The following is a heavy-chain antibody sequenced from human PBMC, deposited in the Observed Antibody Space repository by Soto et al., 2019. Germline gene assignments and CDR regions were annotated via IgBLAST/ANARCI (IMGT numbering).Heavy chain of an antibody. J-gene: IGHJ4*02. V-gene: IGHV3-23*01. Sequence: GSLRLSCTASGFTFSSNAMSWVRQAPGKGLEWVSSISGSAGVTYYADSVKGRFTISRDNSKNALYLQMNSLRAEDTAVYYCAKDWVSGSSPYWGQGTLVTVSS. CDR3: AKDWVSGSSPY. CDR1: GFTFSSNA. CDR2: ISGSAGVT. D-gene: IGHD2-15*01.